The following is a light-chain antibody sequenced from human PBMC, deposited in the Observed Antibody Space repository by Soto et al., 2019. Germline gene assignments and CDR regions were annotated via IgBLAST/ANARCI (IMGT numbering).Light chain of an antibody. V-gene: IGKV1-8*01. Sequence: AIRMTQSPSSFSASTGDRVTITCRASQGISSYLAWYQQKPGKAPKLLIYAASTLQSGVPSRFSASGSGTDFSLTISCLQSEEFATYYCQKYYSYPPTFGQGTRLEIK. CDR2: AAS. CDR1: QGISSY. J-gene: IGKJ2*01. CDR3: QKYYSYPPT.